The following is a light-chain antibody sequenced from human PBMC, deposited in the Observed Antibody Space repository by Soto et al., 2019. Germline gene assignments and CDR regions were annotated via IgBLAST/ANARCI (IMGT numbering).Light chain of an antibody. CDR2: ANN. Sequence: QSVLTQPPSVSGTPGQRVSISCSGSRSNIGINAVDWYHQLPGTAPKVLIYANNQKPSGVPDRFSGSKAGSSASLDINVRQSYYEAYYYCAAWDGRLDGLVFGGGTKVTVL. J-gene: IGLJ2*01. CDR3: AAWDGRLDGLV. CDR1: RSNIGINA. V-gene: IGLV1-44*01.